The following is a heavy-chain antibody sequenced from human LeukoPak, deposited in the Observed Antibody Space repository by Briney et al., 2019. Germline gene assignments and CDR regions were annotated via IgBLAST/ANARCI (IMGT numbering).Heavy chain of an antibody. Sequence: GASVKVSCKASGYTFTSYYMHWVRQAPGQGLEWMGIINPSGGSTSYAQKFQGRVTMTRDTSTSTVYMELSSLRSEDTAVYYCARDRGSTSSSHYYYYGMDVWGQGTTVTVSS. J-gene: IGHJ6*02. V-gene: IGHV1-46*01. CDR1: GYTFTSYY. CDR3: ARDRGSTSSSHYYYYGMDV. CDR2: INPSGGST. D-gene: IGHD2-2*01.